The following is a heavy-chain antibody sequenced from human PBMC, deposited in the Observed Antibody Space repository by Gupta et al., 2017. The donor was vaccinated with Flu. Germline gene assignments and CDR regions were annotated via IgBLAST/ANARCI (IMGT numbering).Heavy chain of an antibody. CDR1: GFIFSSYG. V-gene: IGHV3-30*03. Sequence: QVQLVQSGGGVVQPGRSLRPSCTASGFIFSSYGMHWVRQAPGKGLEWLTVMSNDGSNKYYADSVRGRFTISRDNSKNTLFLQMNSLRAEDTAVYYCARDSGWKYFDYWGQATLVTVSS. J-gene: IGHJ4*02. CDR2: MSNDGSNK. D-gene: IGHD1-1*01. CDR3: ARDSGWKYFDY.